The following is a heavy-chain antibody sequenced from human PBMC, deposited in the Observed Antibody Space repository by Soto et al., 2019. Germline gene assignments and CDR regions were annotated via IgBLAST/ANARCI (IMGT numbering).Heavy chain of an antibody. CDR3: ARGSGFLIDS. V-gene: IGHV3-7*04. Sequence: EVQLVESGGGLVQPGGSLRLSCAASGFSFSNHWMNWVRQVPGKGLEWGAIIKEDGSEEHYVDSVKGRFTISRDNAKISLYLQMNSLRVEDTAVYYCARGSGFLIDSWGQGTLVTVSS. J-gene: IGHJ4*02. CDR1: GFSFSNHW. D-gene: IGHD5-12*01. CDR2: IKEDGSEE.